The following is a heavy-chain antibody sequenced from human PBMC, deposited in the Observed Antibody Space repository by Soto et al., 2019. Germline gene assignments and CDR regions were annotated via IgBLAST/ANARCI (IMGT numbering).Heavy chain of an antibody. J-gene: IGHJ6*02. D-gene: IGHD6-19*01. Sequence: SETLSLTCAVYGGSSSSYYWSWIRQPPGKGLEWIGEVYRSGGANYNPSLKSRVTISEDTSKNQFSLKLKSVTAADTAVYYCGAVASSADFYGKDVWGQGTTVTVSS. CDR2: VYRSGGA. CDR3: GAVASSADFYGKDV. V-gene: IGHV4-34*01. CDR1: GGSSSSYY.